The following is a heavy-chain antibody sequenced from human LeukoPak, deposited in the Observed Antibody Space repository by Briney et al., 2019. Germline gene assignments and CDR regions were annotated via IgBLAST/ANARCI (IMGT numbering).Heavy chain of an antibody. V-gene: IGHV3-53*01. CDR2: IYSGGST. CDR1: GFTVSSNY. Sequence: PGGSLRLSCAASGFTVSSNYMSWVRQAPGKGLEWVSVIYSGGSTYYADSVKGRFTISRDNSKNTLYLQMNSLRAEDTAVYYCARDSLNTDWYFDLWGRGTLVTVSS. D-gene: IGHD5-18*01. J-gene: IGHJ2*01. CDR3: ARDSLNTDWYFDL.